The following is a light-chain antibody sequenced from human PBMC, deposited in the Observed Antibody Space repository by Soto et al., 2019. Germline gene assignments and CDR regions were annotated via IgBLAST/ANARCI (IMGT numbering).Light chain of an antibody. CDR3: MQSTQLPPT. Sequence: DVVMTQTPLSLSVAPGQPASISCNSRQRLLHITGETFLFWYLQKPGQSPQLLIYEVSTRVSGVPDRFSGSGSGTDFTLEISRVETDDVGIYYCMQSTQLPPTFGQGTRLEIK. J-gene: IGKJ5*01. CDR1: QRLLHITGETF. V-gene: IGKV2D-29*02. CDR2: EVS.